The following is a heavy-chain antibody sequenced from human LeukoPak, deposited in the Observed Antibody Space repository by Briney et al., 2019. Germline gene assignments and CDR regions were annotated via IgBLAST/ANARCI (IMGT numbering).Heavy chain of an antibody. CDR1: GFTFSGYD. Sequence: GGSLRLSCAASGFTFSGYDMNWVRQAPGKGLEWVSSISGSSSYIYYADSMKGRFTISRDNAKNSLYLQMSSLRVEDTAVYYCAKDGDGYYGSGSYSDYWGQGTLVTVSS. V-gene: IGHV3-21*01. CDR3: AKDGDGYYGSGSYSDY. D-gene: IGHD3-10*01. CDR2: ISGSSSYI. J-gene: IGHJ4*02.